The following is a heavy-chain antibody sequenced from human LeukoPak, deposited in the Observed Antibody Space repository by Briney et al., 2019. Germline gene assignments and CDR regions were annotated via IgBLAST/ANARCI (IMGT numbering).Heavy chain of an antibody. CDR1: GFTFSGSA. Sequence: GGSLRLSCAASGFTFSGSAMHWVRQASGKGLEWVGRIRSKANSYATAYAASVKGRFTISRDDSKNTAYLQMNSLKTEDTAVYYCTRLIGEPASGLVGLYYYYYYMDVWGKGSTVTVSS. D-gene: IGHD3-10*01. V-gene: IGHV3-73*01. J-gene: IGHJ6*03. CDR3: TRLIGEPASGLVGLYYYYYYMDV. CDR2: IRSKANSYAT.